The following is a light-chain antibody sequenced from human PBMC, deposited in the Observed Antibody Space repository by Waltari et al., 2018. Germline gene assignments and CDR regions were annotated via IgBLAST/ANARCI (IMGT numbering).Light chain of an antibody. J-gene: IGLJ1*01. CDR2: EVT. CDR3: CSYAGSSSYV. Sequence: QSALPHPASVSGSPGPSIAIPCTGTRSDVGSLKLVAWYQQSPGKAPKRMIYEVTRRPSGVADRFSGSKSGNTASLTISGLQAEDEADYCCCSYAGSSSYVFGSGTVVTVL. CDR1: RSDVGSLKL. V-gene: IGLV2-23*02.